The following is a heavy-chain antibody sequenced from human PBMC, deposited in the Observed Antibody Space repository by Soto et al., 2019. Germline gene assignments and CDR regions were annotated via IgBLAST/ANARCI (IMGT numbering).Heavy chain of an antibody. CDR2: IKSKTDGGTT. Sequence: EVQLVESGGGLVKPGGSLRLSCAASGFTFSNAWMSWVRQAPGKGLEWVGRIKSKTDGGTTDYAAPVKGRFTISRDDSKNTLYLQMNSLKTEDTAVYYCTTDSPLWFGESPYFDYWGQGTLVTVSS. CDR3: TTDSPLWFGESPYFDY. D-gene: IGHD3-10*01. V-gene: IGHV3-15*01. J-gene: IGHJ4*02. CDR1: GFTFSNAW.